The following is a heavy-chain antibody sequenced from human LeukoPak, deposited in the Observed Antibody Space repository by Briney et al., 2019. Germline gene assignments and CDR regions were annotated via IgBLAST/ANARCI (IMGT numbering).Heavy chain of an antibody. Sequence: GASVKVSCKASGGTFSSYAISWVRQAPGQGLEWMGGIIPIFGTANYAQKFQSRVTITADESTSTAYMELSSLRSEDTAVYYCARALSQLLFHDAFDIWGQGTMVTVSS. V-gene: IGHV1-69*13. D-gene: IGHD2-2*01. CDR3: ARALSQLLFHDAFDI. CDR1: GGTFSSYA. CDR2: IIPIFGTA. J-gene: IGHJ3*02.